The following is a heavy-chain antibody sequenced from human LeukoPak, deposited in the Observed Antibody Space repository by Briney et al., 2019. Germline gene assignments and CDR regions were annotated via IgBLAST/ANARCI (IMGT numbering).Heavy chain of an antibody. J-gene: IGHJ5*02. Sequence: PGGSLRLSCAASGFTFSSYGMHWVRQAPGKGLEWVAVIWYDGSNKYYADSVKGRFTISRDNSKNTLYLQMNSLRAEDTAVYYCAKVSTTGTTSRGFDPWGQGTLVTVSS. D-gene: IGHD1-1*01. CDR3: AKVSTTGTTSRGFDP. CDR1: GFTFSSYG. V-gene: IGHV3-33*06. CDR2: IWYDGSNK.